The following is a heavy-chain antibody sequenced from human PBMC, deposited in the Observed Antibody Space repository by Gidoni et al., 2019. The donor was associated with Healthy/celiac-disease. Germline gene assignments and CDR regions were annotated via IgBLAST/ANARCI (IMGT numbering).Heavy chain of an antibody. J-gene: IGHJ6*02. CDR3: ARTSGAYCGGDCYPTFYGMDV. CDR2: IYPGDSDT. V-gene: IGHV5-51*01. Sequence: EVQLVQSGAEVTQPGESLKISCKGSGYSFTSYWIGWVRQMPGKGLEWMGIIYPGDSDTRYSPSFQGQGTISADKSISTAYLQWSSLKASDTAMYYCARTSGAYCGGDCYPTFYGMDVWGQGTTVTVSS. CDR1: GYSFTSYW. D-gene: IGHD2-21*02.